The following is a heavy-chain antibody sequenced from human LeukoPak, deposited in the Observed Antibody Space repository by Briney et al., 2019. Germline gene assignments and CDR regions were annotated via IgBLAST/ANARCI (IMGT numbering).Heavy chain of an antibody. Sequence: PSETLSLACTVSGGSISTYYWSWIRQPAGKGLEWIGRMYTSGTTKYNPSLKSRVTMSVDTSNNQFSLKVSSVTAADTAVYYCAGMRITTPTVRTLDYWGQGTLVTVSS. CDR3: AGMRITTPTVRTLDY. D-gene: IGHD1-14*01. V-gene: IGHV4-4*07. CDR2: MYTSGTT. J-gene: IGHJ4*02. CDR1: GGSISTYY.